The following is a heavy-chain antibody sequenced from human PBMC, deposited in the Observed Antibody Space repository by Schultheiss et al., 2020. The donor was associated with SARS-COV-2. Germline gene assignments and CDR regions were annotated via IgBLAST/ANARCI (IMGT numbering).Heavy chain of an antibody. CDR1: GFTFSSYW. CDR2: IKQDGSEK. CDR3: ARDRVYYGSVLLGY. Sequence: GESLKISCAASGFTFSSYWMSWVRQAPGKGLEWVANIKQDGSEKYYVDSVKGRFTISRDNAKNSLYLQMNSLRAEDTAVYYCARDRVYYGSVLLGYWGQGTLVTVSS. D-gene: IGHD3-10*01. J-gene: IGHJ4*02. V-gene: IGHV3-7*01.